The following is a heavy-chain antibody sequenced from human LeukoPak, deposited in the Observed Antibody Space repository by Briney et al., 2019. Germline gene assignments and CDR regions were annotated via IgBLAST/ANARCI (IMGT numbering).Heavy chain of an antibody. CDR2: INPDSGAT. CDR1: GYTFTGYY. D-gene: IGHD7-27*01. V-gene: IGHV1-2*02. J-gene: IGHJ4*02. Sequence: GASVKVSCKASGYTFTGYYMHWVRQAPGQGLEWMGWINPDSGATNYAQKFQGRVTMTRDTSISTAYMELSGLRSDDTAVYYCAGDRTGMPFDYWGQGTLVTVTS. CDR3: AGDRTGMPFDY.